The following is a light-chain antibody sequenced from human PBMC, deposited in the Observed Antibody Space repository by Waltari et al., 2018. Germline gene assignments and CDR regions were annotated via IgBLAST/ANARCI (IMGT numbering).Light chain of an antibody. Sequence: EIEMTQSPATLSVSPGERSTVSCRASQSVGNKLAWYQQKPGQAPRPLFYDASTRATGIPVRFSGSGSGTEFTLTISSLQSDDVATYYCQHYQNFFRAFGQGTKVEI. V-gene: IGKV3-15*01. CDR2: DAS. J-gene: IGKJ1*01. CDR1: QSVGNK. CDR3: QHYQNFFRA.